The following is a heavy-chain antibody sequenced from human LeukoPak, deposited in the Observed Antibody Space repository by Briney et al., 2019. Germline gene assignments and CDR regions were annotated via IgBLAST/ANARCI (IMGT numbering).Heavy chain of an antibody. CDR2: IYYSGST. J-gene: IGHJ4*02. V-gene: IGHV4-31*03. CDR1: GGSISSGGHY. Sequence: SETLSLTCTVSGGSISSGGHYWSWIRQHPGKGLEWIGYIYYSGSTYYNPSLKSRVTISVDTSKNQFSLKLSSVTAADTAVYYCARKMFGSETYSFDYWGQGTLVTVSS. D-gene: IGHD3-10*01. CDR3: ARKMFGSETYSFDY.